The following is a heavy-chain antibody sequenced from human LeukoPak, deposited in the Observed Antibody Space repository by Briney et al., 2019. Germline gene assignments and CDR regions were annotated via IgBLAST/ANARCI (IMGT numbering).Heavy chain of an antibody. V-gene: IGHV4-59*08. J-gene: IGHJ4*02. CDR2: IYYSGST. Sequence: SETLSLTCTVSGGSISSYYWSWIRQPPGKGLEWIGYIYYSGSTNYNPSLKSRVTISVDTSKNQFSLKLKSVTAADTAVYYCARHFHNYHGSGPGDYWGQGTLVTVSS. CDR3: ARHFHNYHGSGPGDY. D-gene: IGHD3-10*01. CDR1: GGSISSYY.